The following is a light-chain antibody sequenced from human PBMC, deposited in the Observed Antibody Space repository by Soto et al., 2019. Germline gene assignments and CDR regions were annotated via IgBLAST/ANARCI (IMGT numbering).Light chain of an antibody. CDR1: SSDVGSYNY. CDR2: DVT. Sequence: QSALTQPRSVSGSPGQSVTISCTGTSSDVGSYNYVSWYQQHPGKAPKLMIYDVTERPSGVPDRFSGSKSGNTASLAISGLQAEDEADYYCCSYTGNYTAWVFGGGTKVTVL. CDR3: CSYTGNYTAWV. J-gene: IGLJ3*02. V-gene: IGLV2-11*01.